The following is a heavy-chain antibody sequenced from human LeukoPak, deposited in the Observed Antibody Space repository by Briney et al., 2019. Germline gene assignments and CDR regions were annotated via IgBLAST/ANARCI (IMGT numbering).Heavy chain of an antibody. D-gene: IGHD3-22*01. CDR1: GASVSSDY. CDR3: ARYDGSGPTFDY. V-gene: IGHV4-59*08. J-gene: IGHJ4*02. CDR2: IYHSGHT. Sequence: PSETLSLTCTVSGASVSSDYWSWIRQSPGKGLEWIGYIYHSGHTMSNPSLKSRVSLSLDTSNNQFSLKLSSVTAADTAVYYCARYDGSGPTFDYWGQGTLVTVSS.